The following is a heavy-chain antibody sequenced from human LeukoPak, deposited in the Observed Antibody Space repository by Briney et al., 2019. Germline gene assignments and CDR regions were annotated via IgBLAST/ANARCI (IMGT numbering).Heavy chain of an antibody. Sequence: PGRSLRLSCAAPGFTFSSYGMHWVRQAPGKGLEWVALISFDGSNKYYADSVKGRFTISRDNSKNTLYLQMNSLRAEDTAVYYCARDFSVLVAARYLDYWGQGTLVTVSS. CDR3: ARDFSVLVAARYLDY. CDR1: GFTFSSYG. J-gene: IGHJ4*02. CDR2: ISFDGSNK. V-gene: IGHV3-30*03. D-gene: IGHD2-15*01.